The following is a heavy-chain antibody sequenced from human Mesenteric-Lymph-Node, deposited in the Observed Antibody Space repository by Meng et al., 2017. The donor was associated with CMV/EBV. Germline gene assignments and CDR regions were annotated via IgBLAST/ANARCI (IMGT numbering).Heavy chain of an antibody. V-gene: IGHV1-69*02. CDR1: GGTFSSYT. J-gene: IGHJ6*02. Sequence: SVKVSCKASGGTFSSYTISWVRHAPGQGLEWMGRIIPILGIANYAQKFQGRVTITADKSTSTAYMELSSLRSEDTAVYYCARSSPYSSSSPYYYYYGMDVWGQGTTVTVSS. CDR2: IIPILGIA. CDR3: ARSSPYSSSSPYYYYYGMDV. D-gene: IGHD6-6*01.